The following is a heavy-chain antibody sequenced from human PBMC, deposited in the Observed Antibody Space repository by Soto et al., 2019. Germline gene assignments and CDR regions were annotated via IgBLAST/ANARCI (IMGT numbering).Heavy chain of an antibody. J-gene: IGHJ5*02. D-gene: IGHD6-13*01. Sequence: SETLSLTCTVSGGSISSISFHWGWIRQPPGKGLEWIGSIYYSGSTYYSPSLKSRVTISVDTSKSQFSLKLSSVTAADTAVYYCARRERAAGTDWWFDPWGQGTLVTVSS. CDR1: GGSISSISFH. CDR2: IYYSGST. CDR3: ARRERAAGTDWWFDP. V-gene: IGHV4-39*01.